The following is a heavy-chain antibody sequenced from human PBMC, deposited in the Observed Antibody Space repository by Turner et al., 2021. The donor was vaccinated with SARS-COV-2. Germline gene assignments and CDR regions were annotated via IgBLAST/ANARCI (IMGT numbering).Heavy chain of an antibody. CDR3: ARDNTGDSSNWYSLSTFDI. V-gene: IGHV3-33*01. CDR2: IWYHGSNK. Sequence: QVQLVESVGGVVQPGRSLRLLCAASGLTFSSYAIHWVRQAPGKGLEWVGVIWYHGSNKYYADSVKGRFTISRDNSKNTLYLQMNSLRAEDTSVYYCARDNTGDSSNWYSLSTFDIWGQGTMVTVSS. CDR1: GLTFSSYA. J-gene: IGHJ3*02. D-gene: IGHD6-13*01.